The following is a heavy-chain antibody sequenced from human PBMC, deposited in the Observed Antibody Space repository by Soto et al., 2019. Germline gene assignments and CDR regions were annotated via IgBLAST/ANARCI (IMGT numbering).Heavy chain of an antibody. CDR1: GYTFTGYY. Sequence: ASVKVSCKDSGYTFTGYYMHWVRQAPGQGLEWMGWINPNSGGKNYAQKFQGRVTMTRATSISSAYMELRRLRSDDTAVYYCARGRTRSTGGWFDHWGQGTLVTVSS. CDR3: ARGRTRSTGGWFDH. CDR2: INPNSGGK. J-gene: IGHJ5*02. V-gene: IGHV1-2*02. D-gene: IGHD1-26*01.